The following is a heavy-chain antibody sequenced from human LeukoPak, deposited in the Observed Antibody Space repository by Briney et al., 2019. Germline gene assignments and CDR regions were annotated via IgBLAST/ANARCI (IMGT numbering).Heavy chain of an antibody. Sequence: GGSLRLSCAASGFTFSSYAMSRVRQTPGKGLEWVSGISWNSGSIGYADSVKGRFTISRDNAKNSLYLQMNSLRAEDTALYYCAKGGVVVPAALFDPWGQGTLVTVSS. J-gene: IGHJ5*02. V-gene: IGHV3-9*01. CDR1: GFTFSSYA. CDR2: ISWNSGSI. CDR3: AKGGVVVPAALFDP. D-gene: IGHD2-2*01.